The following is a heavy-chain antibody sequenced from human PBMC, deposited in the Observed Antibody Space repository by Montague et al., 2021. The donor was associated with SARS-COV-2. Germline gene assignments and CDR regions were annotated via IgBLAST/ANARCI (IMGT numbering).Heavy chain of an antibody. CDR2: IDRDDDK. CDR1: GFSLSTSGMC. J-gene: IGHJ6*02. Sequence: PALVKPTQTLTLTCTFSGFSLSTSGMCVSWIRQPPGKALEWLALIDRDDDKYYSTSLKTRLTISKDTSKNQVVLTMTNMDPVDTATYYCARINSDPLDYYYYGMDVWGQGTTVTVSS. V-gene: IGHV2-70*01. CDR3: ARINSDPLDYYYYGMDV. D-gene: IGHD4-23*01.